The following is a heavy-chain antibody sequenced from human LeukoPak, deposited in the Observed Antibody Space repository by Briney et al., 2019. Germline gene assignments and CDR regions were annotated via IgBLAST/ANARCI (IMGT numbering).Heavy chain of an antibody. CDR3: ARSIAAAGTGFDY. D-gene: IGHD6-13*01. CDR2: IYSSGST. J-gene: IGHJ4*02. CDR1: GGSISSYY. Sequence: SETLSLTCTVSGGSISSYYWNWIRQPAGKGLEWIGRIYSSGSTNYNPSLKSRVTISVDTSKNQFSLKLSSVTAADTAVYYCARSIAAAGTGFDYWGQGTLVTVSS. V-gene: IGHV4-4*07.